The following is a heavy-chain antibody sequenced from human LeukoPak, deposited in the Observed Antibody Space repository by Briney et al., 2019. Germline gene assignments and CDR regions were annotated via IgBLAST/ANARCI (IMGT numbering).Heavy chain of an antibody. Sequence: SETLSLTCAVYGGSFSGYYWSWIRQPPGKGLEWIGEINHSGSTNYNPSLKSRVTISVDTSKNQFSLELSSVTAADTAVYYCARGPAGYYYDSSGYYWDYFDYWGQGTLVTVSS. D-gene: IGHD3-22*01. CDR1: GGSFSGYY. J-gene: IGHJ4*02. CDR3: ARGPAGYYYDSSGYYWDYFDY. V-gene: IGHV4-34*01. CDR2: INHSGST.